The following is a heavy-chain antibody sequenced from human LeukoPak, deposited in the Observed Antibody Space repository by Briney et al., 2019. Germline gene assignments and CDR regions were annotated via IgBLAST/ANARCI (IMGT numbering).Heavy chain of an antibody. D-gene: IGHD6-13*01. Sequence: GGSLRLSCAAFGFTFSSYSMTWVRQAPGKGLEWVSSLIGSSGNTYYADSVKGRFSTFRDNSRNMLFLQMNSLRAEDTAVYYCVRGAAGPDNWGQGTLVTVSS. CDR3: VRGAAGPDN. V-gene: IGHV3-23*01. CDR1: GFTFSSYS. CDR2: LIGSSGNT. J-gene: IGHJ4*02.